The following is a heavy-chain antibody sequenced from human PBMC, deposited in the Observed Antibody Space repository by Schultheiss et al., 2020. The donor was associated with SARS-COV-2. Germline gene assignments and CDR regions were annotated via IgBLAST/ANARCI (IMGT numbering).Heavy chain of an antibody. V-gene: IGHV3-33*08. Sequence: GGSLRLSCAASGFTFSSYAMSWVRQAPGKGLEWVAVIWYDGSNKYYADSVKGRFTISRDNSKNTLYLQMNSLRAEDTAVYYCARVTQPVGSSSWTDYYYYYMDVWGKGTTVTVFS. CDR2: IWYDGSNK. CDR3: ARVTQPVGSSSWTDYYYYYMDV. CDR1: GFTFSSYA. J-gene: IGHJ6*03. D-gene: IGHD6-13*01.